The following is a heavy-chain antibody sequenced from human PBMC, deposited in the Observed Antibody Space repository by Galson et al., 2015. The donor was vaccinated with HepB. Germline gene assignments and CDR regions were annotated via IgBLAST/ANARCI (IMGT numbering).Heavy chain of an antibody. V-gene: IGHV1-58*02. CDR2: IVVGSGNT. CDR1: GFTFTSSA. D-gene: IGHD3-22*01. Sequence: SVKVSCKASGFTFTSSAMQWVRQARGQRLEWIGWIVVGSGNTNYAQKFQERVTITRDMSTSTAYMELSSLRSEDTAVYYCAAGDSSGYYVNFDYWGQGTLVTVSS. J-gene: IGHJ4*02. CDR3: AAGDSSGYYVNFDY.